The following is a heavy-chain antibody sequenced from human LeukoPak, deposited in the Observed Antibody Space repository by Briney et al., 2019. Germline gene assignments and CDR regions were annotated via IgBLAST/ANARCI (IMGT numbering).Heavy chain of an antibody. CDR2: MNPNSGNT. V-gene: IGHV1-8*01. D-gene: IGHD3-10*01. Sequence: ASVRVSSTASGYTFTIYDINWVRQATGQGLEWMGWMNPNSGNTGYAQKFQGRVTMTRNTSISTAYMELSSLRSEDTAVYYCAKPVAMVRGAPGPHDGWGQGTTVTASS. J-gene: IGHJ6*02. CDR1: GYTFTIYD. CDR3: AKPVAMVRGAPGPHDG.